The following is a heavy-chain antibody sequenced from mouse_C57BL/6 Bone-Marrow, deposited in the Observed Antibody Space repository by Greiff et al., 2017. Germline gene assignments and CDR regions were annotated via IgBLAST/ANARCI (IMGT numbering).Heavy chain of an antibody. CDR2: ISYDGSN. CDR3: AREWIYDYGGFAY. D-gene: IGHD1-1*01. J-gene: IGHJ3*01. V-gene: IGHV3-6*01. CDR1: GYSITCVYY. Sequence: EVKLMESGPGLVKPSQSLSLTCSVTGYSITCVYYWNWIRQFPGNKREWMGYISYDGSNNYNPSLKNRISITRDTSKNQFFLKLNSVTTEDTATYDCAREWIYDYGGFAYWGQGTLVTVSA.